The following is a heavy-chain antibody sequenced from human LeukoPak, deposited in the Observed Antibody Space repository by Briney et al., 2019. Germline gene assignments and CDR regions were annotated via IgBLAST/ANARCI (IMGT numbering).Heavy chain of an antibody. D-gene: IGHD6-6*01. CDR3: ASSIAAFFDY. CDR2: IYHSGST. CDR1: GYSTSSGYY. V-gene: IGHV4-38-2*01. Sequence: KPSETLSLTCAVSGYSTSSGYYWGWIRQPPGKGLEWIGSIYHSGSTNYNPSLKSRVTISVDTSKNQFSLKLSSVTAADTAVYYCASSIAAFFDYWGQGTLVTVSS. J-gene: IGHJ4*02.